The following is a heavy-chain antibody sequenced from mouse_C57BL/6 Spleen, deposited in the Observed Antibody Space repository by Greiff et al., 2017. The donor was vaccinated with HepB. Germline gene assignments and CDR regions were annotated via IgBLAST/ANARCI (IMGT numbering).Heavy chain of an antibody. V-gene: IGHV5-9-1*02. J-gene: IGHJ4*01. Sequence: VQLKESGEGLVKPGGSLKLSCAASGFTFSSYAMSWVRQTPEKRLEWVAYISSGGDYIYYADTVKGRFTISRDNARNTLYLQMSSLKSEDTAMYYCTRDGGNYAMDYWGQGTSVTVSS. D-gene: IGHD2-3*01. CDR2: ISSGGDYI. CDR3: TRDGGNYAMDY. CDR1: GFTFSSYA.